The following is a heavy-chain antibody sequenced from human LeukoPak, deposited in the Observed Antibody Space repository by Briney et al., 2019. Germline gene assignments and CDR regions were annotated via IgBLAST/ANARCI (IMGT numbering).Heavy chain of an antibody. V-gene: IGHV4-39*07. D-gene: IGHD2-15*01. CDR1: GGSISSNNYY. CDR3: ARVVVAAPDY. CDR2: IYYSGST. J-gene: IGHJ4*02. Sequence: SETLSLTCTVSGGSISSNNYYWGWIRQPPGKGLEWIVNIYYSGSTYYNPSLKSRVTISVDTSKNQLSLKLSSVTAADTAVYYCARVVVAAPDYWGQGTLVTVSS.